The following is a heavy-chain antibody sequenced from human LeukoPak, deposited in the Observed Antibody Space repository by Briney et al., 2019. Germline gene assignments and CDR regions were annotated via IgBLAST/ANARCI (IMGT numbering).Heavy chain of an antibody. CDR3: ARGSSYFDH. V-gene: IGHV3-48*01. CDR2: ISTTSYTI. D-gene: IGHD1-26*01. CDR1: GLIFSTSS. J-gene: IGHJ4*02. Sequence: PGGSLSLSCAASGLIFSTSSFNCVRQAPGKGLEWISYISTTSYTIYYSDSVKGRFTISRDNAENSLYLQLNSLRAEDTAIYYCARGSSYFDHWGQGTLVTVSS.